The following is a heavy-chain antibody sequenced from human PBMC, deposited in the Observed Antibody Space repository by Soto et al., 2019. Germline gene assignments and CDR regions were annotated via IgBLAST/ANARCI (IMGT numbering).Heavy chain of an antibody. CDR1: GYSFTGYW. Sequence: PGESLKISCKGSGYSFTGYWIGWVLQMPWKGLEWMGIIYPGDSDTRYSPSFQGQVTISADKSISTAYLQWSSLKASDTAMYYCPIHYYFILTHYSDYYFDYWGQGTLVTVSS. CDR3: PIHYYFILTHYSDYYFDY. CDR2: IYPGDSDT. V-gene: IGHV5-51*01. J-gene: IGHJ4*02. D-gene: IGHD3-9*01.